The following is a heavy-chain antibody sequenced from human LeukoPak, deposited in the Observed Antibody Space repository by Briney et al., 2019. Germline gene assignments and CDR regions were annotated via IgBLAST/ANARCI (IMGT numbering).Heavy chain of an antibody. CDR1: GFQFSTYS. D-gene: IGHD3-22*01. J-gene: IGHJ4*02. Sequence: GGSLRLPCEVSGFQFSTYSMDWVRQAPGKGLEWISFIASSGTTHYADSVKGRFTISRDNAKNSVYLQMNSLSVEDTAVYYCVRDPYKDSNNYPGYWGQGTLVTVSS. V-gene: IGHV3-48*01. CDR2: IASSGTT. CDR3: VRDPYKDSNNYPGY.